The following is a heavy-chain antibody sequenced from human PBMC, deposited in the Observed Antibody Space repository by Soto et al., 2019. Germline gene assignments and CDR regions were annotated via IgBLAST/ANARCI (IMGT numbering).Heavy chain of an antibody. CDR3: ARGNSYGFDY. CDR1: GYTFTSYG. CDR2: INPNSGGT. Sequence: ASVKVSCKASGYTFTSYGISWVRQAPGQGLEWMGWINPNSGGTNYAQKFQGWVTMTRDTSISTAYMELSRLRSDDTAVYYCARGNSYGFDYWGQGTLVTVSS. V-gene: IGHV1-2*04. D-gene: IGHD5-18*01. J-gene: IGHJ4*02.